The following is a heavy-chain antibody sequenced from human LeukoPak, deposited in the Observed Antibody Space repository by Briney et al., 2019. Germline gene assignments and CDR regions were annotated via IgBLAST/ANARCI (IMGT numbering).Heavy chain of an antibody. J-gene: IGHJ6*02. V-gene: IGHV3-48*02. CDR1: GFTFSSYS. CDR3: ARQQCTLRHCSISGGLDV. D-gene: IGHD2-2*01. Sequence: GGSLRLSCAASGFTFSSYSMNWVRQAPGKGLEWVAYISSSSNIMYHADSVKGRFTISRDNAKNSLYLQMNSLRDEDTAVYYCARQQCTLRHCSISGGLDVWGQGTTVTVSS. CDR2: ISSSSNIM.